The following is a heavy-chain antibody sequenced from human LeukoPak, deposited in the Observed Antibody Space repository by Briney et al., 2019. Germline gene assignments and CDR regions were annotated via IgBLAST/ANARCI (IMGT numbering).Heavy chain of an antibody. J-gene: IGHJ4*02. D-gene: IGHD2/OR15-2a*01. Sequence: PSETLSLTCTVSGGSMTNYYWHWIRQPAGKGLEWIGHIYGNGNTDFNPSLNSRLTISLDKSQNQFSLKLNSVTAADTAVYYCARGGSNSWYPLMKWGQGILVTVSS. CDR1: GGSMTNYY. V-gene: IGHV4-4*07. CDR3: ARGGSNSWYPLMK. CDR2: IYGNGNT.